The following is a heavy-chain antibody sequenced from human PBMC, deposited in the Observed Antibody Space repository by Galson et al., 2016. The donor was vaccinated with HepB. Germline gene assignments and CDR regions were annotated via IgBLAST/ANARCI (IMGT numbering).Heavy chain of an antibody. Sequence: SVKVSCKASGGTFSSYGHSWVRQAPGQGLEWMGGIIPIFDTANYAQKFQGRVTITADESTSTVYMELTSLKSEDTAVYYCAGPIAVTAFGQKPLNYWGQGTLVTVPS. CDR2: IIPIFDTA. D-gene: IGHD6-19*01. J-gene: IGHJ4*02. CDR1: GGTFSSYG. CDR3: AGPIAVTAFGQKPLNY. V-gene: IGHV1-69*13.